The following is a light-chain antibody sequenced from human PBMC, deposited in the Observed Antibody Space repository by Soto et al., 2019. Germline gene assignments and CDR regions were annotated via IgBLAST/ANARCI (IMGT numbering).Light chain of an antibody. J-gene: IGLJ2*01. V-gene: IGLV1-40*01. Sequence: QSVLTQPPSVSGAPGQRVTISCTGSSSNIGSDYHVHWYRQFPGTVPKLLIYGDNNRPSGVPDRFSGSKSGTSASLAIAGLQAEDEADYYCQSYDSTFHVVFGGGTQLTVL. CDR2: GDN. CDR1: SSNIGSDYH. CDR3: QSYDSTFHVV.